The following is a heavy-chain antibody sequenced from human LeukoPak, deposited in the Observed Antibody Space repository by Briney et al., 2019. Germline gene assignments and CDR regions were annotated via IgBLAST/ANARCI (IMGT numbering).Heavy chain of an antibody. CDR1: GFTFTSYS. D-gene: IGHD2-15*01. CDR2: IYSGGST. Sequence: GSLRLSCAASGFTFTSYSMSWVRQAPGKGLEWVSVIYSGGSTYYADSVKGRFTISRDNSKNTLYLQMNSLRAEDTAVYYCASLLLPNAFDIWGQGTMVTVSS. J-gene: IGHJ3*02. CDR3: ASLLLPNAFDI. V-gene: IGHV3-66*01.